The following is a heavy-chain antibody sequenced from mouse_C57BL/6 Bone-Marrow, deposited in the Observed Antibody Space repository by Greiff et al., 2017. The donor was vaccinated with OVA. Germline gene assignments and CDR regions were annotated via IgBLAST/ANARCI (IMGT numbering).Heavy chain of an antibody. V-gene: IGHV5-16*01. J-gene: IGHJ4*01. CDR2: INYDGSST. Sequence: EVHLVESEGGLVQPGSSMKLSCTASVFTFSDYYMAWVRQVPEKGLEWVANINYDGSSTYYLDSLKSRFIISRDNAKNILYLQMSSLKSEDTATYYCARDDPSRGAMDYWGQGTSVTVSS. CDR3: ARDDPSRGAMDY. CDR1: VFTFSDYY.